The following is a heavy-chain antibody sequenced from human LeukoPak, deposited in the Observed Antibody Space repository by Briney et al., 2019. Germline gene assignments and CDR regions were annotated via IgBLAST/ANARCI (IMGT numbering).Heavy chain of an antibody. CDR2: IYYSGST. V-gene: IGHV4-59*12. J-gene: IGHJ3*01. CDR1: GGSFSGYY. D-gene: IGHD6-19*01. CDR3: ARGQQWPGRAFD. Sequence: PSETLSLTCAVYGGSFSGYYWSWIRQPPGKGLEWIGYIYYSGSTNYNPSLKSRVTMSVDTSKNQFSLKLSSVTAADTAVYYCARGQQWPGRAFD.